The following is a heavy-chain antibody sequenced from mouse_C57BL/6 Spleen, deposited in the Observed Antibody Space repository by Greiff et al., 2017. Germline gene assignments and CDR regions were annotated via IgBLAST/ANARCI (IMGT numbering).Heavy chain of an antibody. D-gene: IGHD1-1*02. CDR1: GYTFTSYW. Sequence: VQLQQPGAELVMPGASVKLSCKASGYTFTSYWMHWVKQRPGQGLEWIGEIDPSDSYTNYNQKCKGKSTLTVDKSSSTAYMQLSSLTSEDSAVYYCARWDYGPWYFDVWGTGTTVTVSS. V-gene: IGHV1-69*01. CDR2: IDPSDSYT. J-gene: IGHJ1*03. CDR3: ARWDYGPWYFDV.